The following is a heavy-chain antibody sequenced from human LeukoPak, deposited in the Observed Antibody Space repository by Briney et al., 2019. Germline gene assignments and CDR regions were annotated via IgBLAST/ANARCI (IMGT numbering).Heavy chain of an antibody. J-gene: IGHJ4*02. D-gene: IGHD6-13*01. V-gene: IGHV1-18*01. Sequence: ASVKVSCKASGYTFTSYGISWVRQAPGQGLEWMGWISAYNGNTNYAQKLQGRVTMTTDTSTSTAFMELSSLRSEDTAVYYCATVVPAAAGTLPDYWGQGTLVTVSS. CDR3: ATVVPAAAGTLPDY. CDR1: GYTFTSYG. CDR2: ISAYNGNT.